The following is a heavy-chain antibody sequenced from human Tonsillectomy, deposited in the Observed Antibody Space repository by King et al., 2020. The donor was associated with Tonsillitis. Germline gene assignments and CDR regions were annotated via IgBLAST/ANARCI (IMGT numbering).Heavy chain of an antibody. CDR3: ARAGIVVVPAASWYFDL. CDR1: GGSFRGYY. V-gene: IGHV4-34*01. D-gene: IGHD2-2*01. Sequence: VQLQQWGAGLLKPSETLSLTCAGYGGSFRGYYWSWIRQPPGKGLEWVGESHHSGSPNYNPSPHSRLTMSVDTSKNQFSLKLSSVTAADTAVYYCARAGIVVVPAASWYFDLWGRGTLVTVSS. J-gene: IGHJ2*01. CDR2: SHHSGSP.